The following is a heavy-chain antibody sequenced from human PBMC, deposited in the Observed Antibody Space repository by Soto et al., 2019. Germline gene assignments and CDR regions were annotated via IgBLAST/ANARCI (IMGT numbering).Heavy chain of an antibody. Sequence: QLQLQESGPGLVKPSETLSLTCTVSGGSISSSSYYWGWIRQPPGKGLEWIGSIYYSGSTYYNPSLKSRVTISVDTSKNQFSLKLSSVTAADTAVYYCARPLGVGDSFFYWGQGTLVTVSS. J-gene: IGHJ4*02. CDR3: ARPLGVGDSFFY. CDR2: IYYSGST. V-gene: IGHV4-39*01. D-gene: IGHD2-21*02. CDR1: GGSISSSSYY.